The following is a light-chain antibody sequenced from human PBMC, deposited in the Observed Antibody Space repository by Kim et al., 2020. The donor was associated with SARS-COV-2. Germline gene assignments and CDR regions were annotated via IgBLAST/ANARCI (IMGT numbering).Light chain of an antibody. V-gene: IGKV3-11*01. CDR1: QSVSSY. Sequence: LSLSPGERATLSCRASQSVSSYLAWYQQKPGQAPRLLIYDASNRATGIPARFSGSGSGTDFTLTISSLEPEDFAVYYCQQRSNWPTFGQGTKVDIK. J-gene: IGKJ1*01. CDR3: QQRSNWPT. CDR2: DAS.